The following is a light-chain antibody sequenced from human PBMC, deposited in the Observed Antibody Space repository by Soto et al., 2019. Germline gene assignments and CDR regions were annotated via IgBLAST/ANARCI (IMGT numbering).Light chain of an antibody. CDR3: QQYNIWRSIS. CDR2: DTS. Sequence: EIVMTQSQATLSVSPGERATLSCRASQSISNKLAWYQHKPGQAPRLLIYDTSTRVAGIPARFTGSGSGTDFTLTISSLQSEDFAVYYCQQYNIWRSISFGQGTRLEI. CDR1: QSISNK. V-gene: IGKV3-15*01. J-gene: IGKJ5*01.